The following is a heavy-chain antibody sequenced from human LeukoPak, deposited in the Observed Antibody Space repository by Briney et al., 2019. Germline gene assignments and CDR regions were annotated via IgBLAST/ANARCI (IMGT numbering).Heavy chain of an antibody. J-gene: IGHJ4*02. CDR1: GGTFSSYA. Sequence: SVKVPCKASGGTFSSYAISWVRQAPGQGLEWMGGIIPIFGTANYAQKFQGRVTITADESTSTAYMELSSLRSEDTAVYYCAGYSNYVPYFDYWGQGTLVTVSS. V-gene: IGHV1-69*13. CDR3: AGYSNYVPYFDY. CDR2: IIPIFGTA. D-gene: IGHD4-11*01.